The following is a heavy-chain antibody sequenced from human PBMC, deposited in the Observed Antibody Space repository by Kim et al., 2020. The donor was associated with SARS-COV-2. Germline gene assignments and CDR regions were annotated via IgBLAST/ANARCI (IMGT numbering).Heavy chain of an antibody. Sequence: GGSLRLSCAASGFTVSSNYMSWVRQAPGKGLEWVSVIYSGGSTYYADSVKGRFTISRDNFKNTLYLQMNSLRAEDTAVYYCARDRTYGSGSYYFDYWGQGTLVTVSS. D-gene: IGHD3-10*01. J-gene: IGHJ4*02. CDR2: IYSGGST. V-gene: IGHV3-53*01. CDR3: ARDRTYGSGSYYFDY. CDR1: GFTVSSNY.